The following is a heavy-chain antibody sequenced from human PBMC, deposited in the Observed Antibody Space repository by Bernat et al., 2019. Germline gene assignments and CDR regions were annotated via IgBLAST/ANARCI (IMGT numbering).Heavy chain of an antibody. CDR3: AKDHPDYAFDY. V-gene: IGHV3-30*18. Sequence: QMQLVESGGGVVQPGRSLRLSCAASGFTFSSYGMHWVRQAPGKGLEWVAVISYDGSNKYYADSVKGRFTISRDNSKNTLYLQMNSLRAEDTAVYYCAKDHPDYAFDYWGQGTLVTVSS. J-gene: IGHJ4*02. D-gene: IGHD4-17*01. CDR2: ISYDGSNK. CDR1: GFTFSSYG.